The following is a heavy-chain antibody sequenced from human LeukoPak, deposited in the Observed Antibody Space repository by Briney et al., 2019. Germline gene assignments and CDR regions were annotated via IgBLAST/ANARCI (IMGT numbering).Heavy chain of an antibody. CDR3: AKGGAPPLRFFDWPFDY. D-gene: IGHD3-9*01. V-gene: IGHV3-30*02. J-gene: IGHJ4*02. Sequence: GGSLRLSCAASGFTFSSYGMHWVRQAPGKGLEWVAFIRYDGSNKYYADSVKGRFTISRDNAKNSLYLQMNSLRVEDTAMYFCAKGGAPPLRFFDWPFDYWGQGTLVTVSS. CDR1: GFTFSSYG. CDR2: IRYDGSNK.